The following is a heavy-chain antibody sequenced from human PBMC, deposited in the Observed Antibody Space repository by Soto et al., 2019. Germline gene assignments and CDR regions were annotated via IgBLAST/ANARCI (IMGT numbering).Heavy chain of an antibody. CDR3: AKVLRSYNGNYVYYYYYGMDV. D-gene: IGHD1-7*01. V-gene: IGHV3-23*01. J-gene: IGHJ6*04. Sequence: PGGSLRLSCAASGFTFSSYAMSWVRQAPGKGLEWVSAISGSGGSTYYADSVKGRFTISRDNSKNTLYLQMNSLRAEDTAVYYCAKVLRSYNGNYVYYYYYGMDVWGKGTTVTVSS. CDR2: ISGSGGST. CDR1: GFTFSSYA.